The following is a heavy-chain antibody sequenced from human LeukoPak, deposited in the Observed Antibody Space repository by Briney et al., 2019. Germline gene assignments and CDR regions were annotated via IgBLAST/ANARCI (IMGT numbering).Heavy chain of an antibody. Sequence: GGSLRLSCAASGFTFSSYAMSWVRQAPGKGLEWVSGISGSGGSTYYADSVKGRFTISRDNSKNTVYLQMNSLRAEDTAVYYCARGLGVSTVTPLGYWGQGTLVTVSS. D-gene: IGHD4-17*01. CDR3: ARGLGVSTVTPLGY. CDR2: ISGSGGST. CDR1: GFTFSSYA. V-gene: IGHV3-23*01. J-gene: IGHJ4*02.